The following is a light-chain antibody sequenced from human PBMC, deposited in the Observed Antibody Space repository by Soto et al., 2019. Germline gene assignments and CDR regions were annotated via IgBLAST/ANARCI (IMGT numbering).Light chain of an antibody. CDR2: GTS. J-gene: IGKJ2*01. CDR1: QTISRH. V-gene: IGKV1-39*01. Sequence: DIQMTQSPSSLSASVGDRVTITCRASQTISRHLNWYQHKPGKPPKLLIYGTSNLQSGVPSRFSGSGSGTDFTLTISSLQPEEFATYYCQQTNSPPHTFGQGTKLQIK. CDR3: QQTNSPPHT.